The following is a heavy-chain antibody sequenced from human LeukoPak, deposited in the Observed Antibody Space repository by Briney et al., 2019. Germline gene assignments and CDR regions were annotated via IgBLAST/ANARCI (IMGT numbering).Heavy chain of an antibody. D-gene: IGHD6-19*01. CDR1: GGSFSGYY. V-gene: IGHV4-34*01. CDR2: INNSGST. J-gene: IGHJ2*01. Sequence: PSETLSLTCAVYGGSFSGYYWTWIRQPPGKGLEWIGEINNSGSTNCNPSLKSRVTVSVDTSKNQFSLKLSSVTAADTAVYYCARILSSSGWDRYFDLWGRGTLVTVSS. CDR3: ARILSSSGWDRYFDL.